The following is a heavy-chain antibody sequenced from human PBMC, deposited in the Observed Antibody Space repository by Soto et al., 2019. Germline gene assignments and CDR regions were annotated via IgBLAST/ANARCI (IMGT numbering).Heavy chain of an antibody. CDR3: AKVPTDWNAFFFDY. V-gene: IGHV3-23*01. Sequence: GGSLRLSCAASGFTFRSSAMSWVRQPPGKGLEWVSAISAGGGSTYYADSVKGRFTTSRDNSKNTLYLQMNSLRAGDTAVYYCAKVPTDWNAFFFDYWGQGTLVTVSS. CDR2: ISAGGGST. J-gene: IGHJ4*02. CDR1: GFTFRSSA. D-gene: IGHD1-1*01.